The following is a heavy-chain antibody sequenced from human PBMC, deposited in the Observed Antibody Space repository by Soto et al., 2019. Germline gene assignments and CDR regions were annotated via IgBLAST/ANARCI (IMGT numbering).Heavy chain of an antibody. D-gene: IGHD5-12*01. V-gene: IGHV3-48*03. CDR3: ATITERSGY. Sequence: LRLSCAASGFTFSSYEMNWVRQAPGKGLEWVSYISSSGSTIYYADSVKGRFTISRDNAKNSLYLQMNSLRAEDTAVYYCATITERSGYWGQGTLVTVSS. CDR1: GFTFSSYE. CDR2: ISSSGSTI. J-gene: IGHJ1*01.